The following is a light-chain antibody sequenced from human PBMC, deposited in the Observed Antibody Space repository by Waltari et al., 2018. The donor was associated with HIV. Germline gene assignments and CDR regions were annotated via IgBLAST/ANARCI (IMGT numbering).Light chain of an antibody. CDR2: DAS. CDR1: QDIKNH. CDR3: QQYRNYPPT. V-gene: IGKV1-16*02. J-gene: IGKJ1*01. Sequence: DTQMTQIPSSLSASVGDRVTITCRASQDIKNHLAWFQQKPGKAPKSLIYDASILQGGVPSKFSGSGSGTDFILTISNLQPEDFASYYCQQYRNYPPTFGQGTRVEI.